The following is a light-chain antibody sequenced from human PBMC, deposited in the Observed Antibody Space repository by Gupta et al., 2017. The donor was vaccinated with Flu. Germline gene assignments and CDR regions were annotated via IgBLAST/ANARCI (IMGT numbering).Light chain of an antibody. V-gene: IGKV1-33*01. CDR2: DTS. J-gene: IGKJ4*01. Sequence: DIQMTQSPSPLAASVGDRVTITCQASQDINKFLNWYRQKPGKAPNILIFDTSNLEAGVPSRFSGSGTGTVFTFTINSLQPEDVATYYCQQYANGPLTFGGGTKVEI. CDR3: QQYANGPLT. CDR1: QDINKF.